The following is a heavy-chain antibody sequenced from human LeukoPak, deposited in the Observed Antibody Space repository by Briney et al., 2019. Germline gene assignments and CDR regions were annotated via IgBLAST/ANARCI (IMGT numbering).Heavy chain of an antibody. CDR2: IDNDGSTR. D-gene: IGHD5-18*01. CDR3: ATGSGLWSPDY. J-gene: IGHJ4*02. Sequence: QPGGSLRLSCAASGFTFSSYWMHWVRHAPGKGLVWVSRIDNDGSTRSYADSVKGRFTISRDNAKNRLYVQMNSLRAEDTAVYYCATGSGLWSPDYWGQGTLVTVSS. CDR1: GFTFSSYW. V-gene: IGHV3-74*01.